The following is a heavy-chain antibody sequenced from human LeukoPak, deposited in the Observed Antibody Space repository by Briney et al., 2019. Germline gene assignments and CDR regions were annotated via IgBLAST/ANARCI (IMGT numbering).Heavy chain of an antibody. Sequence: ASVKVSCKASGYTFTGYYMHWVRQAPGQGLEWMGWINPNSGGTNYAQKFQGRVTMTRDTSISTAYMELSRLRSDDTAVYYCARLYYDFWSGYCHYFDYWGQGTLVTVSS. CDR1: GYTFTGYY. D-gene: IGHD3-3*01. CDR2: INPNSGGT. V-gene: IGHV1-2*02. J-gene: IGHJ4*02. CDR3: ARLYYDFWSGYCHYFDY.